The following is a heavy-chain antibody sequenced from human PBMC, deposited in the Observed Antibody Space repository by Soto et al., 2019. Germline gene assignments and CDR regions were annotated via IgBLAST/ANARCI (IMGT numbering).Heavy chain of an antibody. Sequence: PSETLSLSCAVYGGSFSGYYWSGIRQPPGKGLEWIGEINHSGSTNYNPSLKSRVTISVDTSKNQFSLRLSSVTAADTAVYYCARGIFKPHYDFLDVSGKGTTVIVSS. CDR3: ARGIFKPHYDFLDV. V-gene: IGHV4-34*01. CDR1: GGSFSGYY. CDR2: INHSGST. D-gene: IGHD3-3*01. J-gene: IGHJ6*04.